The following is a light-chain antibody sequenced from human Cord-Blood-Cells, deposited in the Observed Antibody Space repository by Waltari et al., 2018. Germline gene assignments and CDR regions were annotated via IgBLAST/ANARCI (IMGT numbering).Light chain of an antibody. J-gene: IGKJ1*01. CDR2: HAS. CDR1: QSISSW. CDR3: QQYNSYSPWT. V-gene: IGKV1-5*01. Sequence: DIQMTQSPSTLSASVGDRVTITCRASQSISSWLAWYQHKPGKAPKLLIYHASSLESGVPSRFSRSGSGTEFTLTISSLQPDYFATYYCQQYNSYSPWTFGQGTKVKIK.